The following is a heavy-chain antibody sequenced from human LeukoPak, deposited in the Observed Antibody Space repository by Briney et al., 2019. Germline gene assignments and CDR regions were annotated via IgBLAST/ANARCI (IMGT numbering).Heavy chain of an antibody. V-gene: IGHV1-2*02. CDR1: GYTFTGYY. D-gene: IGHD3-10*01. Sequence: ASVKVSCKASGYTFTGYYMHWERQAPGQGLEWMGWINPNSGGTNYAQKFQGRVTMTRDTSISTAYMELSRLRSDDAAVYYCARDGWPYYYGSGSLNWFDPWGQGTLVTVSS. CDR2: INPNSGGT. J-gene: IGHJ5*02. CDR3: ARDGWPYYYGSGSLNWFDP.